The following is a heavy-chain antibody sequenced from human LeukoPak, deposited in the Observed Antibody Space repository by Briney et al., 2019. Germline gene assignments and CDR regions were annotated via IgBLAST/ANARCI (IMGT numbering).Heavy chain of an antibody. J-gene: IGHJ4*02. CDR3: ARFAVTTAGDY. D-gene: IGHD1-1*01. CDR2: ITGEGSGA. Sequence: PGGSLRLSCAASGFTFSSYWMHWVRHAPGKGLVWVSRITGEGSGANYADSVKGRFTISRENAKNTLYLQMNSLRAEDTAVYYCARFAVTTAGDYWGQGTLVTVSS. V-gene: IGHV3-74*01. CDR1: GFTFSSYW.